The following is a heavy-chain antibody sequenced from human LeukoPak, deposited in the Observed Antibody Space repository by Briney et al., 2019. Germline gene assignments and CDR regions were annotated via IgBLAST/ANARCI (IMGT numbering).Heavy chain of an antibody. V-gene: IGHV3-30*18. D-gene: IGHD3-3*01. Sequence: PGRSLRLSCAASGFTFSSYGMHWVRQAPGKGQEWVAVISYDGSNKYYADSVKGRFTISRDNSKNTLYLQMNSLRAEDTAVYYCAKDRRSDFWSGYYHYYYYGMDVWGQGTTVTVSS. CDR3: AKDRRSDFWSGYYHYYYYGMDV. J-gene: IGHJ6*02. CDR2: ISYDGSNK. CDR1: GFTFSSYG.